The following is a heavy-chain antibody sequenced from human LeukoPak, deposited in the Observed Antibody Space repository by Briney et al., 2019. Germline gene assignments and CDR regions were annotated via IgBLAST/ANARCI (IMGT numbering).Heavy chain of an antibody. D-gene: IGHD3-10*01. Sequence: PGGSLRLSCAASGFAFTTYAMNWVRRAPGKGLEWVSSITTGSSTYYVDSVKGRFTISRDNSKNTLYLQMNSLRTEDTAVYYCVRTQTYGSHYSDYWGQGTLVTVSS. CDR2: ITTGSST. CDR3: VRTQTYGSHYSDY. CDR1: GFAFTTYA. J-gene: IGHJ4*02. V-gene: IGHV3-23*05.